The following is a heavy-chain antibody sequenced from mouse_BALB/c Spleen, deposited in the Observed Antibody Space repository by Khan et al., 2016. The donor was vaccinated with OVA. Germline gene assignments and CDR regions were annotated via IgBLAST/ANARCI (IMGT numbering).Heavy chain of an antibody. J-gene: IGHJ4*01. Sequence: QVQLKESGPGLVAPSQSLSITCTVSGFSLTGYGVNWVRQPPGKGLEWLGMIWGYGSTDYNSALKSRLSISKDNSKSQVFLKMNSLQTDDTARYYCARAYYANYREAMDYWGQGTSVTVSS. D-gene: IGHD2-1*01. CDR3: ARAYYANYREAMDY. CDR2: IWGYGST. CDR1: GFSLTGYG. V-gene: IGHV2-6-7*01.